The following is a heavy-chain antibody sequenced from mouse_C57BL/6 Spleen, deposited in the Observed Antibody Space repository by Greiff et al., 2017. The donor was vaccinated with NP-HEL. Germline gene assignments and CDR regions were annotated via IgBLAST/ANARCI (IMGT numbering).Heavy chain of an antibody. CDR2: IYPRDGST. D-gene: IGHD1-1*01. J-gene: IGHJ3*01. CDR1: GYTFTSYD. CDR3: ARGDYYGSSYGCAY. V-gene: IGHV1-85*01. Sequence: QVTLKESGPELVKPGASVKLSCKASGYTFTSYDINWVKQRPGQGLEWIGWIYPRDGSTKYNEKFKGKATLTVDTSSSTAYMELHSLTSEDSAVYFCARGDYYGSSYGCAYWGQGTLVTVSA.